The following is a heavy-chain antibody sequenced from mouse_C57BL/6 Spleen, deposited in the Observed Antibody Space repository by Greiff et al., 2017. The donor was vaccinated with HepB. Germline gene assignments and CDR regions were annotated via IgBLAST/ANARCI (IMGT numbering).Heavy chain of an antibody. Sequence: VKLVESGPELVKPGASVKISCKASGYAFSSSWMNWVKQRPGKGLEWIGRIYPGDGDTNYNGKFKGKATLTADKSSSTAYMQLSSLTSEDSAVYFCARHYDYEDAMDYWGQGTSVTVSS. D-gene: IGHD2-4*01. CDR1: GYAFSSSW. J-gene: IGHJ4*01. CDR2: IYPGDGDT. CDR3: ARHYDYEDAMDY. V-gene: IGHV1-82*01.